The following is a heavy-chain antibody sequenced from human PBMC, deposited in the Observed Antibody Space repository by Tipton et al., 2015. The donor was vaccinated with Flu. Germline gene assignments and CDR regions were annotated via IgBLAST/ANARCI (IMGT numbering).Heavy chain of an antibody. J-gene: IGHJ6*02. CDR2: IYHSGST. CDR3: ARDHPPSITVLGEITDYFGMAV. V-gene: IGHV4-38-2*02. Sequence: TLSLTCAVSGYSISSGYYWGWIRQPPGKGLEWIGSIYHSGSTYYNPSLKSRVTISVDTSKNQFSLKLSSVTAADTAVYYCARDHPPSITVLGEITDYFGMAVWGQGTTVTVSS. CDR1: GYSISSGYY. D-gene: IGHD3-3*01.